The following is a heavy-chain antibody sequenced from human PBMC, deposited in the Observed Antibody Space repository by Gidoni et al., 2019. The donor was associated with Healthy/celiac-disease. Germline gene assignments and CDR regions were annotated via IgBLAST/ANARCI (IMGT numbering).Heavy chain of an antibody. CDR2: ISSNGGST. CDR1: GFTFSSYA. D-gene: IGHD2-2*02. CDR3: VKVGYCSSTSCYMHTDYYGMDV. Sequence: EVQLVESGGGLVQPGGSLRLSCSASGFTFSSYAMHWVRQAPGKGLEYVSAISSNGGSTYYADSVKGRFTISRDNSKNTLYLQMSSLRAEDTAVYYCVKVGYCSSTSCYMHTDYYGMDVWGQGTTVTVSS. J-gene: IGHJ6*02. V-gene: IGHV3-64D*06.